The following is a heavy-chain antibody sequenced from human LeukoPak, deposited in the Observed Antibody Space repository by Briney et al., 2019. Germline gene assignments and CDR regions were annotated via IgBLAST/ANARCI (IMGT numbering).Heavy chain of an antibody. CDR3: ASVWSGYFDY. Sequence: SETLSLTCTVSGGSISSYYWSWIRQPAGKGLEWIGRIYISGNTNYNPSLKSRVTMSVDTSKNQFSLNLTSVTAADTAVYYCASVWSGYFDYWGQGTLVTVSS. D-gene: IGHD3-3*01. J-gene: IGHJ4*02. V-gene: IGHV4-4*07. CDR2: IYISGNT. CDR1: GGSISSYY.